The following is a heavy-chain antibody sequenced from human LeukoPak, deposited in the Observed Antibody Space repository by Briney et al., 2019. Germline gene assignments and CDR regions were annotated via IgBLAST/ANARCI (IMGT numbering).Heavy chain of an antibody. CDR2: MNPKSSDT. CDR3: ARDGRGSRSSWFDP. D-gene: IGHD3-10*01. J-gene: IGHJ5*02. V-gene: IGHV1-8*03. Sequence: GSVKVSCKASGYSFTNYDINWVRQATGQGLEWMGWMNPKSSDTGYSQKFQGRVFITRDTSINTAYMELSSLGSDDTAVYYCARDGRGSRSSWFDPWGQGTLVIVSS. CDR1: GYSFTNYD.